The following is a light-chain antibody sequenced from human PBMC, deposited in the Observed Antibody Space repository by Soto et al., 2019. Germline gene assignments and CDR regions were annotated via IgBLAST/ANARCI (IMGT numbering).Light chain of an antibody. Sequence: DIQVAQSPSTLSASVGDRVTITCRASQSVNAWLAWYQQKPGTAPKLLIYKASTLDRGVSSRFSGSGSGTEFTITISSLQPEDSATYYCQQYSSYSPWLFGQGTKVEI. J-gene: IGKJ1*01. CDR1: QSVNAW. V-gene: IGKV1-5*03. CDR3: QQYSSYSPWL. CDR2: KAS.